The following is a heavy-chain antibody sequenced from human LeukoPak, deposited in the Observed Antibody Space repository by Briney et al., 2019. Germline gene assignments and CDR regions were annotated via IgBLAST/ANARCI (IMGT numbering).Heavy chain of an antibody. CDR1: GDSISSSY. CDR2: VHYTGKT. D-gene: IGHD5-18*01. J-gene: IGHJ3*02. CDR3: AVPSSTSSKPRIQLWSPSNHDAFGI. V-gene: IGHV4-59*01. Sequence: PSETLSLTCTVSGDSISSSYWSWIRQPPGKRLEWVGYVHYTGKTNYNPSLNNRATISVDMSKNQFSLTLTSVTLADTAVYYCAVPSSTSSKPRIQLWSPSNHDAFGIWGQGTMVTVSS.